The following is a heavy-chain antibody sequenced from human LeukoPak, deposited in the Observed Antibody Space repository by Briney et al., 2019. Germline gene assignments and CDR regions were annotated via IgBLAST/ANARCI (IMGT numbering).Heavy chain of an antibody. D-gene: IGHD6-13*01. CDR1: GFTVSSNY. CDR3: ARAGSSWYPLDY. CDR2: IYSGGST. Sequence: GGSLRLSCVASGFTVSSNYMSWVRQAPGKGLEWVSVIYSGGSTYYADSVKGRFTISRDNSKNTLYLHMNSLRPEDTAVYYCARAGSSWYPLDYWGQGTLVTVSS. V-gene: IGHV3-66*02. J-gene: IGHJ4*02.